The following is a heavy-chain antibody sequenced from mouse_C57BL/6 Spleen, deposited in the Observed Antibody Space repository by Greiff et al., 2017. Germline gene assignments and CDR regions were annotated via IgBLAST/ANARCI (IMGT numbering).Heavy chain of an antibody. V-gene: IGHV5-6*01. CDR1: GFTFSSYG. CDR2: ISSGGSYT. J-gene: IGHJ1*03. Sequence: VQLKESGGDLVKPGGSLKLSCAASGFTFSSYGMSWVRQTPDKRLEWVATISSGGSYTYYPDSVKGRFTNSRDNAKNTLYLQMSSLKSEDTAMYYCARGGGTWYFDVWGTGTTVTVSS. D-gene: IGHD2-14*01. CDR3: ARGGGTWYFDV.